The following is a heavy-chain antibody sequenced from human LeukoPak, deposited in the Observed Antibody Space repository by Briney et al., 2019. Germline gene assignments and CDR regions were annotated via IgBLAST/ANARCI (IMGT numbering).Heavy chain of an antibody. D-gene: IGHD6-19*01. J-gene: IGHJ4*02. CDR1: GLTFSSYG. V-gene: IGHV3-21*05. Sequence: GGSLRLSCAASGLTFSSYGMHWIRQAPGKGLEWVSYISSSSSHTNYADSVKGRFTISRDNAKNSLYLQMNSLRAEDTAVYYCARTNLGSGWRFDYWGQGTLVTVSS. CDR3: ARTNLGSGWRFDY. CDR2: ISSSSSHT.